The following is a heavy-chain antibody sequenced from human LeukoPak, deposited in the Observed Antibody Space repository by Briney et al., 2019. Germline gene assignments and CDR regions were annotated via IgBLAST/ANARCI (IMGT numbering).Heavy chain of an antibody. CDR3: ARVPGYYDSSGPIDY. D-gene: IGHD3-22*01. J-gene: IGHJ4*02. CDR1: GYTFTGYY. Sequence: ASVKVSCKASGYTFTGYYMHWVRQAPGQGLEWMGWINPNSGGTNYAQKFQGRVTMTGDTSISTAYMELSRLRSDDTAVYYCARVPGYYDSSGPIDYWGQGTLVTVSS. V-gene: IGHV1-2*02. CDR2: INPNSGGT.